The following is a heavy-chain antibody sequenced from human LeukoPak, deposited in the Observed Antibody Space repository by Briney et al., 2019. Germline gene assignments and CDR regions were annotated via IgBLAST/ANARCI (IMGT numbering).Heavy chain of an antibody. Sequence: ASVTVSCKASGYTFTSYGISWVRQAPGQGLEWMGWISAYNGNTNYAQNLQGRVTMTTDTSTSTAYMELRSLRSDDTAVYYCARDGLSKGVAGTFDYWGQGTLVTVSS. CDR2: ISAYNGNT. V-gene: IGHV1-18*01. J-gene: IGHJ4*02. CDR1: GYTFTSYG. D-gene: IGHD6-19*01. CDR3: ARDGLSKGVAGTFDY.